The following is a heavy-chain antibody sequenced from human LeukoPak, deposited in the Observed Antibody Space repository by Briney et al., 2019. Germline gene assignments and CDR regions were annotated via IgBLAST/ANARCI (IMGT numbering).Heavy chain of an antibody. CDR2: INHSGST. Sequence: SETLSLTCAVYGGSFSGYYWSWVRQPPGKGVEWIGEINHSGSTNYNPSLKSRVPISVDTSKNQFSLKLSSVTAADTAVYYCARGFGSGSYYYYYYYMDVWGKGTTVTVSS. J-gene: IGHJ6*03. CDR1: GGSFSGYY. D-gene: IGHD1-26*01. CDR3: ARGFGSGSYYYYYYYMDV. V-gene: IGHV4-34*01.